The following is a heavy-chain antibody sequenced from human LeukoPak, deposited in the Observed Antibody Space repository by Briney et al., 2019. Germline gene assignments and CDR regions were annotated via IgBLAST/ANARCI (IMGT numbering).Heavy chain of an antibody. CDR3: ARDVPHNWFDT. CDR2: INSDGGGA. V-gene: IGHV3-74*01. CDR1: GFTFSSYE. J-gene: IGHJ5*02. Sequence: GGSLRLSCAAPGFTFSSYEMNWVRQGPGKGLVWISRINSDGGGAIYADSVKGRFTVSRDNAKNTLYLQMNSLRAEDTAVYYCARDVPHNWFDTWGQGTLVTVSS.